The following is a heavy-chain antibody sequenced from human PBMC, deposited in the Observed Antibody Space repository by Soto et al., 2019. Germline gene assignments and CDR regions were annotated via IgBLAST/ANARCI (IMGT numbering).Heavy chain of an antibody. CDR1: GFTFSSYA. J-gene: IGHJ4*02. D-gene: IGHD2-2*01. Sequence: QVQLVESGGGVVQPGRSLRLSCAASGFTFSSYAMHWVRQAPGKGLEWVAVISYDGSNKYYADSVKGRFTISRDNSKNXLYLQMNSLRAEDTAVYYCARAGGYCISTSCPFDYWGQGTLVTVSS. CDR3: ARAGGYCISTSCPFDY. CDR2: ISYDGSNK. V-gene: IGHV3-30-3*01.